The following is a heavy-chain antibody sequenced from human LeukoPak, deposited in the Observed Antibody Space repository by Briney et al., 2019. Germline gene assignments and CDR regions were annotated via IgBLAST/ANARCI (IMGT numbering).Heavy chain of an antibody. D-gene: IGHD5-18*01. CDR2: IYTSGST. CDR3: ARDMGIQLADPRDY. V-gene: IGHV4-4*07. CDR1: GGSIGSYY. Sequence: SETLSLTCTVSGGSIGSYYWSWIRQPAGKGLEWIGRIYTSGSTNYNPSLKSRVTMSVDTSKNQFSLKLSSVTAADTAVYYCARDMGIQLADPRDYWGQGTLVTVSS. J-gene: IGHJ4*02.